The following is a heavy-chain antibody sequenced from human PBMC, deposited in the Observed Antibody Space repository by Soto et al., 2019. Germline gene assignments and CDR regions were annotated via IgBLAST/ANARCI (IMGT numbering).Heavy chain of an antibody. CDR2: IGSSSSYI. D-gene: IGHD6-13*01. CDR1: GFTFSSYS. J-gene: IGHJ5*02. CDR3: ARVAAAGTSFLWYNWFDP. V-gene: IGHV3-21*01. Sequence: GGSLRLSCAASGFTFSSYSMNWVRQAPGKGLEWVSSIGSSSSYIYYADSVKGRFTISRDNAKNSLYLQMNSLRAEDTAVYYCARVAAAGTSFLWYNWFDPWGQGTLVTVSS.